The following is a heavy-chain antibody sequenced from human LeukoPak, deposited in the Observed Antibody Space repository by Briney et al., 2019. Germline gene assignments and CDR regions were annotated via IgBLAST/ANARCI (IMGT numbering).Heavy chain of an antibody. CDR2: ISAYNGNT. CDR1: GYTFTSYG. D-gene: IGHD3-3*01. V-gene: IGHV1-18*01. CDR3: ARAYYDFWSGFLSFDY. J-gene: IGHJ4*02. Sequence: GASVKVSCKASGYTFTSYGISWVRQAPGQGLGWMGWISAYNGNTNYAQKLQGRVTMTTDTSTSTAYMELRSLRSDDTAVYYCARAYYDFWSGFLSFDYWGQGTLVTVSS.